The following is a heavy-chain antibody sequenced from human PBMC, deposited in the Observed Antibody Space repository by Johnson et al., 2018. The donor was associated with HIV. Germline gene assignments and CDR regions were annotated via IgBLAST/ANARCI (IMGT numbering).Heavy chain of an antibody. J-gene: IGHJ3*02. CDR3: ARALRVWGSYRYGDAFDI. V-gene: IGHV3-30-3*01. D-gene: IGHD3-16*02. Sequence: QVQLVESGGGLVKPGRSLRLSCAASGFTFSSYSMHWVRQAPGKGLEWVAVISYDGSNKYYADSVKGRFTISRDNSKNTLYLQMNSLRTEDTAVYYCARALRVWGSYRYGDAFDIWGQGTMVTVSS. CDR1: GFTFSSYS. CDR2: ISYDGSNK.